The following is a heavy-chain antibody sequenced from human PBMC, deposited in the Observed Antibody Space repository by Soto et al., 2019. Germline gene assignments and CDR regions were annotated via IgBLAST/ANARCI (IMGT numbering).Heavy chain of an antibody. D-gene: IGHD3-3*01. CDR2: IWYDGSNE. Sequence: QVQLVESGGGVVQPGRSLRLSCAASGFTFSDYGMHWVGQAPGKGLEWVAMIWYDGSNENYADSVKGRFTISRDNAKSTLYLQMNSLRAEDTAVYYCARERRFLEWSVSYGMDVWGQGTTVTVSS. V-gene: IGHV3-33*01. CDR3: ARERRFLEWSVSYGMDV. CDR1: GFTFSDYG. J-gene: IGHJ6*02.